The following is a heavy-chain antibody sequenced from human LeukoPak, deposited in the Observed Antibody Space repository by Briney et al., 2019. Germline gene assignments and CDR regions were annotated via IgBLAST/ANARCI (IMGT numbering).Heavy chain of an antibody. CDR2: IIPIFGTA. CDR1: GGTFSSYA. J-gene: IGHJ4*02. D-gene: IGHD4-23*01. V-gene: IGHV1-69*13. Sequence: ASVKVSCKASGGTFSSYAISWVRQAPGQGLEWMGGIIPIFGTANYAQKFQGRVTIIADESTSTAYMELSSLRSEDTAVYYCARDSWVRDGGQPGDYWGQGTLVTVSS. CDR3: ARDSWVRDGGQPGDY.